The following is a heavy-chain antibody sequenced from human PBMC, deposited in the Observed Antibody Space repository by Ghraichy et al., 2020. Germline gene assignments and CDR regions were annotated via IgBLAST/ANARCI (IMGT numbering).Heavy chain of an antibody. J-gene: IGHJ6*02. CDR2: IGWNGGSI. CDR1: GFTFDNYG. CDR3: AKAVVLKSYGLDV. V-gene: IGHV3-9*01. Sequence: GGSLRLSCAASGFTFDNYGMHWVRQVPGKGLEWVSSIGWNGGSIGYADSVRGRFTISRDNAKNFLYLQMNSLTIEDTALYYCAKAVVLKSYGLDVWGQGTTVTVSS. D-gene: IGHD4-23*01.